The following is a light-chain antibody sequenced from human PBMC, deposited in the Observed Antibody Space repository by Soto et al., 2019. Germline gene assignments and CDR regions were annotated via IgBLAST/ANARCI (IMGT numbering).Light chain of an antibody. CDR2: DVS. CDR3: CSYAGSYTGV. V-gene: IGLV2-11*01. Sequence: QSALTQPRSVSGSPGQSVTISCTGTSNDVGGNNYVSWYQQHPGKAPKLMIYDVSKRPSGVPDRFSGSKSGNTASLTISGLQAEDETDYYCCSYAGSYTGVFGGGTKLTVL. CDR1: SNDVGGNNY. J-gene: IGLJ3*02.